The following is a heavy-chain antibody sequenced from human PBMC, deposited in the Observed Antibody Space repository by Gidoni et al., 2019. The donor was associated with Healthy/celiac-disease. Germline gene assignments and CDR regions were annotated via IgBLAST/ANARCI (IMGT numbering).Heavy chain of an antibody. CDR2: INHSGST. V-gene: IGHV4-34*01. CDR3: ARSPTFSSGWHYYFDY. Sequence: QVQLQQWGAGLLKPSETLSLTCAVYGGSFSGYYWSWIRQPPGKGLEWIGEINHSGSTNYNPSLKSRFTISVDTSKNQFSLKLSSVTAADTAVYSCARSPTFSSGWHYYFDYWGQGTLVTVSS. D-gene: IGHD6-19*01. CDR1: GGSFSGYY. J-gene: IGHJ4*02.